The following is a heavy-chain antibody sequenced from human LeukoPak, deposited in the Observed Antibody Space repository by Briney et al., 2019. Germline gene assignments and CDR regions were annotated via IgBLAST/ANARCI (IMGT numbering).Heavy chain of an antibody. Sequence: PGGSLRLSCAASGFTFDDYAMHWVRQAPGKGLEWVSGINWNGRAIGYADSVKGRFTISRDNAKSSLYLEMSTLRAEDTALYYCARDGRRYYGSGSYFLDWIDPWGQGTLVIVSS. D-gene: IGHD3-10*01. CDR2: INWNGRAI. V-gene: IGHV3-20*04. J-gene: IGHJ5*02. CDR1: GFTFDDYA. CDR3: ARDGRRYYGSGSYFLDWIDP.